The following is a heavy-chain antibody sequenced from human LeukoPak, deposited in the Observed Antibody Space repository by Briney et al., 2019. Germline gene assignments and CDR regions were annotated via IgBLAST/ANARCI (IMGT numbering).Heavy chain of an antibody. Sequence: SETLSLTCAVYGVSFSGYYWSWIRQPPGKGLEWIGKINHSGSTNYNPSLKNRVTISVDTSKNQFSLKLSSVTAADTAVYYCARGTTTIFGVVIPRKYNWFDPWGQGTLVTVSS. D-gene: IGHD3-3*01. CDR1: GVSFSGYY. J-gene: IGHJ5*02. CDR3: ARGTTTIFGVVIPRKYNWFDP. V-gene: IGHV4-34*01. CDR2: INHSGST.